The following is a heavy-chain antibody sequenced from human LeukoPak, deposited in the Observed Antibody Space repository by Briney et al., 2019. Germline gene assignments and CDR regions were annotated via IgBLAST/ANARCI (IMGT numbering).Heavy chain of an antibody. V-gene: IGHV4-34*01. Sequence: SETLSLTCAVYGGSFSGYYWSWIRQPPGKGLEWIGEINHSGSTNYNPSLKSRVTISVDTSKNQFSLKLGSVTAADTAVYYCARGLAVAGRDYWGQGTLVTVSS. D-gene: IGHD6-19*01. CDR1: GGSFSGYY. CDR2: INHSGST. J-gene: IGHJ4*02. CDR3: ARGLAVAGRDY.